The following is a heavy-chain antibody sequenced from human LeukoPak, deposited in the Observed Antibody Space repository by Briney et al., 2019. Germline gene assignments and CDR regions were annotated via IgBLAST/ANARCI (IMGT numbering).Heavy chain of an antibody. CDR1: RFAFSSYA. V-gene: IGHV3-30-3*01. J-gene: IGHJ4*02. Sequence: PGGSLRLSCEASRFAFSSYAMHWVRQAPGKGLEWVAVISYDGSNKYYADSVKGRFTISRDNSKNTLYLQMKSLRTEDTAVYYCARDGNRRQFDYWGQGTLVTVSS. CDR3: ARDGNRRQFDY. D-gene: IGHD1-14*01. CDR2: ISYDGSNK.